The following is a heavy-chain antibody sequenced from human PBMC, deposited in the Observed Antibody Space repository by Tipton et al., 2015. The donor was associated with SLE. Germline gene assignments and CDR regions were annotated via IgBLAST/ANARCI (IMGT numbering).Heavy chain of an antibody. CDR1: GGSISSYY. D-gene: IGHD1-14*01. Sequence: TLSLTCTVSGGSISSYYWSWIRQPPGKGLEWIGYIYYSGSTNYNPSLKSRVTISVDTSKNQFSLRVNSVTSADTAVYYCARVPMVSTGGAFDIWGQGTAVTVSS. V-gene: IGHV4-59*01. CDR3: ARVPMVSTGGAFDI. CDR2: IYYSGST. J-gene: IGHJ3*02.